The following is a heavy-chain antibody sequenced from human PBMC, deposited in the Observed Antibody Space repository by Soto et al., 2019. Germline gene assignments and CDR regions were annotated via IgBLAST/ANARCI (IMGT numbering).Heavy chain of an antibody. V-gene: IGHV1-18*04. J-gene: IGHJ4*02. CDR1: GYIVTNYG. Sequence: QIHLVQSGAEVRKPGASVNVSCKTSGYIVTNYGVSWVRQAPGEGLEVVGWISGYNGYPKYGQRFQGRVILSTDTSTTTGYMELRNLRSDDTAVYYCARGSSGALYDYWGQGTLLTVSS. CDR2: ISGYNGYP. CDR3: ARGSSGALYDY.